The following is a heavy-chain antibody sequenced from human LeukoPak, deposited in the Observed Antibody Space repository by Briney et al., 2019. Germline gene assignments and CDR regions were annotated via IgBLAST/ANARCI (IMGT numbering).Heavy chain of an antibody. CDR2: ISYDGGNK. V-gene: IGHV3-30-3*01. J-gene: IGHJ2*01. D-gene: IGHD3-22*01. CDR3: ARSPGDSSGYYFSYWYFDL. Sequence: HSGGSLRLSCAASGFTFSSYAMHWVRQAPGKGLEWVAVISYDGGNKYYADSVKGRFTISRDNAKNSLYLQMNSLRAEDTAVYYCARSPGDSSGYYFSYWYFDLWGRGTLVTVSS. CDR1: GFTFSSYA.